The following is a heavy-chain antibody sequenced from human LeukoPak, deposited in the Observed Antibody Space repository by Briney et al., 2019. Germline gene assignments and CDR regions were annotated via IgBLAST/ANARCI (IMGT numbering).Heavy chain of an antibody. D-gene: IGHD3-16*01. CDR3: ARGGSVGELWLLLWY. CDR2: INPSGGST. CDR1: GYTFTSYD. V-gene: IGHV1-46*01. J-gene: IGHJ4*02. Sequence: GASVKVSCKASGYTFTSYDINWVRQAPGQGLEWVGIINPSGGSTSYTQKFQGRVTMTRDTSTSTVYMEMSSLRSDDTAVYYCARGGSVGELWLLLWYWGQGTLVTVS.